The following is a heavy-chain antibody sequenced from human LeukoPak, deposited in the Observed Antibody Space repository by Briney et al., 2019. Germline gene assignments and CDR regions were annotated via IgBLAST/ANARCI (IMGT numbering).Heavy chain of an antibody. CDR2: INHSGST. CDR1: GGSFSGYY. Sequence: SETLSLTCAVYGGSFSGYYWSWIRQPPGKGLEWIGEINHSGSTNYNPSLKSRVTISVDTSKNQFSLKLSSVTAADTAVYYCARALPPAYWGQGTLVTVSS. CDR3: ARALPPAY. V-gene: IGHV4-34*01. J-gene: IGHJ4*02.